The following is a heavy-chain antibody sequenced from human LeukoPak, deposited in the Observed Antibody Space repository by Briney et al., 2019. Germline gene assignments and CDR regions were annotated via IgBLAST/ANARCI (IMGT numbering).Heavy chain of an antibody. D-gene: IGHD3-3*01. J-gene: IGHJ6*03. CDR2: ISSSGSTI. CDR3: ARRYDSEHYYYYMDV. CDR1: GFTFSDYY. V-gene: IGHV3-11*04. Sequence: PGGSLRFSCAASGFTFSDYYMSWIRQAPGKGLEWVSYISSSGSTIYYADSVKGRFTISRDNAKNSLYLQMNSLRAEDTAVYYCARRYDSEHYYYYMDVWGKGTTVTVSS.